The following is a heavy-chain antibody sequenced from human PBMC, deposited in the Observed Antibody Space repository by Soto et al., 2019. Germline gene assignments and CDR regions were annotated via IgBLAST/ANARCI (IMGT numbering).Heavy chain of an antibody. CDR3: ARERFLEWLTYFDY. V-gene: IGHV3-23*01. CDR2: ITDSGDST. CDR1: GFTFSNYA. D-gene: IGHD3-3*01. Sequence: GGSLRLSCAASGFTFSNYAMSWVRQAPGKGLEWVSGITDSGDSTYYADSVKGRFTISRDNSKNTLFLQMNSLRGEDTAVYYCARERFLEWLTYFDYWGQGTLVTVSS. J-gene: IGHJ4*02.